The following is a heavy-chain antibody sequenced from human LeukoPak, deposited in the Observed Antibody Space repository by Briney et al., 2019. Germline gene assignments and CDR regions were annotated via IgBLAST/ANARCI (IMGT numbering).Heavy chain of an antibody. CDR3: ARDLSSDIVVVPAPMGRFDP. CDR2: ISSISSYI. V-gene: IGHV3-21*01. D-gene: IGHD2-2*01. Sequence: GGSLRLSCAASGFTFSSYSMYWVRQAPGKGLVWLSSISSISSYIYYVDSVKGRFTISTDNAKNSLYQQMNSLRAEDTAVYDFARDLSSDIVVVPAPMGRFDPWGQGTLLTVSS. CDR1: GFTFSSYS. J-gene: IGHJ5*02.